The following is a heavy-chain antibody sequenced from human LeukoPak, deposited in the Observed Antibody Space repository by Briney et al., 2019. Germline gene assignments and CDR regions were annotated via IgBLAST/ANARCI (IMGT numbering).Heavy chain of an antibody. Sequence: PGGSLRLSCAASGFTFSTHAMSWARQAPGKGLEWVSDISASGGSTYYADSVKGRFTVSRDNSKNTLYLQMSSLRADDTAVYYCAKGPRQQLVTRFDNWGQGTLVTVSS. CDR1: GFTFSTHA. CDR2: ISASGGST. J-gene: IGHJ4*02. V-gene: IGHV3-23*01. D-gene: IGHD6-13*01. CDR3: AKGPRQQLVTRFDN.